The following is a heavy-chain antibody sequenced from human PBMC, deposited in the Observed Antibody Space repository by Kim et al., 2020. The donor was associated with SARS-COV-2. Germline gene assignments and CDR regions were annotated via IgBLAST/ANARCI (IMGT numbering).Heavy chain of an antibody. CDR3: ARAGMYYYESSGYYFDY. CDR2: IYYSGST. D-gene: IGHD3-22*01. V-gene: IGHV4-61*01. J-gene: IGHJ4*02. Sequence: SDTLSLTCTVSGGSVSSGSYYWSWIRQPPGKGLEWIGYIYYSGSTNYNPSLKSRVTISVDTSKNQFSLKLSSVTAADTAVYYCARAGMYYYESSGYYFDYWGQGTLVTVSS. CDR1: GGSVSSGSYY.